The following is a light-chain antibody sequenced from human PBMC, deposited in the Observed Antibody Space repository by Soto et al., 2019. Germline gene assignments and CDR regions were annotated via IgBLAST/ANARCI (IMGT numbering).Light chain of an antibody. CDR3: VLYMGSGIWV. Sequence: QTVLTQEPSFSVSPGATVTLTCGLSSGSVSTNNYPSWYQQTPGQAPRTLIYSTYTRSSGVPDRFSASILGNKAALTITGAQADDESDYYCVLYMGSGIWVFGGGTKVTVL. V-gene: IGLV8-61*01. CDR1: SGSVSTNNY. CDR2: STY. J-gene: IGLJ3*02.